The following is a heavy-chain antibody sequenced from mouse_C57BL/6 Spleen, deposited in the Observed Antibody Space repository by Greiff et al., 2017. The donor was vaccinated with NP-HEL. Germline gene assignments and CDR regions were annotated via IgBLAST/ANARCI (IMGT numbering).Heavy chain of an antibody. J-gene: IGHJ4*01. CDR2: INPNYGTT. CDR1: GYSFTDYN. CDR3: ARGGYYGSRGDAMDY. D-gene: IGHD1-1*01. Sequence: EVQLVESGPELVKPGASVKISCKASGYSFTDYNMNWVKQSNGKSLEWIGVINPNYGTTSYNQKFKGKATLTVDQSSSTAYMQLNSLTSEDSAVYYCARGGYYGSRGDAMDYWGQGTSVTVSS. V-gene: IGHV1-39*01.